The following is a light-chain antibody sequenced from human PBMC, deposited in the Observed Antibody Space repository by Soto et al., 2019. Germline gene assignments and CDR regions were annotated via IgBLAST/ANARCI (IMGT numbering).Light chain of an antibody. CDR3: HQYYGSPYS. Sequence: DIAMTQSPDSLVVSLGERATINCKSGRTVLSTADNQNFLAWYQQRPGQPPKLLIYDASTRAPGVPDRFIGSGCATEFTLTVAGLQPEDVAVYYCHQYYGSPYSFGQGTRLEI. V-gene: IGKV4-1*01. CDR2: DAS. CDR1: RTVLSTADNQNF. J-gene: IGKJ2*01.